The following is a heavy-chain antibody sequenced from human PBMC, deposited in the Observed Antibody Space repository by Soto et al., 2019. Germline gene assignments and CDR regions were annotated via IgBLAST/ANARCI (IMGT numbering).Heavy chain of an antibody. V-gene: IGHV4-31*03. Sequence: TLSLTCTVSGGSINSGGYYWSWIRQHPGKGLEWIGYINYSGSTNYNPSLKSRITISRDTSKNQFSLKLSSVTAADTAVYYCARNYYNSKVYGYGGQGTLVTVAS. CDR2: INYSGST. D-gene: IGHD3-22*01. CDR1: GGSINSGGYY. J-gene: IGHJ4*02. CDR3: ARNYYNSKVYGY.